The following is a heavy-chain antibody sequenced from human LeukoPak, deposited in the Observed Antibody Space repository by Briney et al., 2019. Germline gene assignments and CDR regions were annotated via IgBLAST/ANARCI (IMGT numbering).Heavy chain of an antibody. Sequence: GRSLRLSCTASGFTFGDYAMSWVRQAPGKGLEWVGFIRSKAYGGTTEYAASVKGRFTISRDDSKSIAYLQMNSLKTEDTAVYYCTRDPVYDFWGGYSNWFDPWGQGTLVTVSS. CDR2: IRSKAYGGTT. CDR3: TRDPVYDFWGGYSNWFDP. CDR1: GFTFGDYA. J-gene: IGHJ5*02. D-gene: IGHD3-3*01. V-gene: IGHV3-49*04.